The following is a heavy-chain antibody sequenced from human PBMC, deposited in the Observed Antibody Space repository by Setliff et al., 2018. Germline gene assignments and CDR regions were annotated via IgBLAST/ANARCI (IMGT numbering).Heavy chain of an antibody. J-gene: IGHJ4*02. D-gene: IGHD6-19*01. CDR1: GFSFSNYG. CDR2: ISTSSGTR. Sequence: GGSLRLSCVVSGFSFSNYGMTWVRQAPGKGLEWISYISTSSGTRYYADSVKGRFTISRDEAKNSLYLQMNSLRTEDTAVYYCARSAVAVPGQFYFDNWGQGTQVTVSS. CDR3: ARSAVAVPGQFYFDN. V-gene: IGHV3-48*01.